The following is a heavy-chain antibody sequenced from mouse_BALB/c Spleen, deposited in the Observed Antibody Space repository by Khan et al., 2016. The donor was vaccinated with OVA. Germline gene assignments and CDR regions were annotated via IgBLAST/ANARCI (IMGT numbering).Heavy chain of an antibody. V-gene: IGHV2-6-1*01. CDR2: IWNDGNT. CDR3: AGQPYYHYNIMDY. CDR1: GFSLTNYG. J-gene: IGHJ4*01. Sequence: QVQLKESGPGLVAPSQSLSITCTISGFSLTNYGVHWVRQPPGKGLEWLVVIWNDGNTAYNSALKSRLTISKDNSKSQVFLKMNSLQTDDTAMYFCAGQPYYHYNIMDYWGQGTSVTVSS. D-gene: IGHD2-10*01.